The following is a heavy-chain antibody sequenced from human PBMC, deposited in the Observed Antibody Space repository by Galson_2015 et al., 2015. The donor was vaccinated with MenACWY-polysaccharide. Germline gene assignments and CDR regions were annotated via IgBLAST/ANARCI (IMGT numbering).Heavy chain of an antibody. CDR1: GYTFIRYY. Sequence: SVKVSCKASGYTFIRYYVHWVRQAPGQGLEWMGVINPGDDSTSYAQKFRGRVTMTRDTSTSTVYMELSSLRSEDTATYYCARLNAATPPYYFDYWGQGSLVTVSS. CDR2: INPGDDST. J-gene: IGHJ4*02. D-gene: IGHD2-2*02. CDR3: ARLNAATPPYYFDY. V-gene: IGHV1-46*03.